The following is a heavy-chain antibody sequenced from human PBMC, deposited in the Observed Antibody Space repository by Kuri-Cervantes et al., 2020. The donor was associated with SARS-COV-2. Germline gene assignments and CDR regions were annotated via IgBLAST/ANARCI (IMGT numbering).Heavy chain of an antibody. D-gene: IGHD1-1*01. CDR1: GFTFGSYG. CDR3: AKDSLLEVKFDY. CDR2: IRYDGSNK. J-gene: IGHJ4*02. Sequence: GESLKISCAASGFTFGSYGMHWVRQAPGKGLEWVAFIRYDGSNKYYADSVKGRFTISRDNSKNTLYLQMNSLRAEDTAAYYCAKDSLLEVKFDYWGQGTLVTVSS. V-gene: IGHV3-30*02.